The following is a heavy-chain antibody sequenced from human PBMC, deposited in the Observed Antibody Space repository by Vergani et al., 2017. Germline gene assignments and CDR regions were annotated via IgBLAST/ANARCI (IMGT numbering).Heavy chain of an antibody. D-gene: IGHD2-15*01. CDR3: ARVLVAGVRVGCFDY. CDR1: GGTFSSYA. J-gene: IGHJ4*02. CDR2: IIPIFGTA. Sequence: QVQLVQSGAEVKKPGSSVKVSCKASGGTFSSYAISWVRQAPGQGLEWMGGIIPIFGTANYAQKFQGRVTITADESTSTAYMGLSSRRSEDTAVYYCARVLVAGVRVGCFDYWGQGTLVTVSS. V-gene: IGHV1-69*01.